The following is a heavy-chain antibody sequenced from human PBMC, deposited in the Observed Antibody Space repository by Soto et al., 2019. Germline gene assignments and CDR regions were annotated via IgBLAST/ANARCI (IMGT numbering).Heavy chain of an antibody. Sequence: GGSLRLSCAASGFTFRDYYMSWIRQAPGKGVEWVSYISSSGSTIYYADSVKGRFTISRDNAKNSLYLQMNSLSAEDTDVYYCASREGGAAADTYYYNGMDVWGQGSTVTVCS. J-gene: IGHJ6*02. CDR3: ASREGGAAADTYYYNGMDV. D-gene: IGHD6-13*01. V-gene: IGHV3-11*01. CDR1: GFTFRDYY. CDR2: ISSSGSTI.